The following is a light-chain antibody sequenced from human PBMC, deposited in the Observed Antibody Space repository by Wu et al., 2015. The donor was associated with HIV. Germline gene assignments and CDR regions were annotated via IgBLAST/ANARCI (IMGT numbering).Light chain of an antibody. V-gene: IGKV3D-15*01. CDR1: QSVGNN. CDR3: QQYDRWPLT. CDR2: GAS. J-gene: IGKJ4*01. Sequence: EIVMTQSPATLSVSPGERATLSCRASQSVGNNLAWYQQKSGQAPRLLISGASTRATGIPARFSGSGSGTEFTLTINSLLSEDFAVYFCQQYDRWPLTFGGGSKVEIK.